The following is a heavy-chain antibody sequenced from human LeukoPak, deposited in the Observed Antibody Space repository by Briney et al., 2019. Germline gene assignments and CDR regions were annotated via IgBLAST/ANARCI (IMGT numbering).Heavy chain of an antibody. CDR1: GYIFTNYG. Sequence: ASVKISCMASGYIFTNYGISWVRQAPGQGLEWMGWISAYNGNTNYAQKLQGRVTMTTDTSTSTAYMELRSLRSDDTAVYYCVRKRGYDSSGYSDYWGQGTLVTVSS. V-gene: IGHV1-18*01. J-gene: IGHJ4*02. CDR3: VRKRGYDSSGYSDY. CDR2: ISAYNGNT. D-gene: IGHD3-22*01.